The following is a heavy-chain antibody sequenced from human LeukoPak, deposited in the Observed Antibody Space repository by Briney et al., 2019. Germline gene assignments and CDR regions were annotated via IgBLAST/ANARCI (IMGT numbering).Heavy chain of an antibody. V-gene: IGHV3-7*01. CDR3: AKQGVTLVRGILSYGMDV. Sequence: GGSLRLSCAASEFSVSNCWMTWVRQAPGKALEWVANINQDGSEKYYVDSVKGRFTISRDNAKKSLWLQMNSLRAEDTAVYYCAKQGVTLVRGILSYGMDVWGQGTSVSVSS. CDR2: INQDGSEK. J-gene: IGHJ6*02. D-gene: IGHD3-10*01. CDR1: EFSVSNCW.